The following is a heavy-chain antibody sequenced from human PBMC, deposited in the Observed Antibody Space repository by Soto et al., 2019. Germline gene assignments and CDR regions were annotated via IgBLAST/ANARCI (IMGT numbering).Heavy chain of an antibody. CDR2: ISSSSSYI. J-gene: IGHJ6*03. Sequence: GGSLRLSCAASGFTFSSYSMNWVRQAPGKGLEWVSSISSSSSYIYYADSVKGRFTISRDNAKNSLYLQMNSLRAEDTAVYYCARESSSYYVHYYYYYMDVWGKGTTVTVSS. CDR3: ARESSSYYVHYYYYYMDV. D-gene: IGHD3-10*02. CDR1: GFTFSSYS. V-gene: IGHV3-21*01.